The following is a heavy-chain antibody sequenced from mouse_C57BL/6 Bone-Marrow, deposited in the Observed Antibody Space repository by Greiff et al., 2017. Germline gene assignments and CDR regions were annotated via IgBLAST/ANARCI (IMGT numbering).Heavy chain of an antibody. CDR1: GFTFSDYY. V-gene: IGHV5-16*01. J-gene: IGHJ4*01. CDR2: INYDGSST. CDR3: ARGVRGAMDY. Sequence: EVKLMESEGGLVQPGSSMKLSCTASGFTFSDYYMAWVRQVPDKGLEWVANINYDGSSTYYLDSLKSRFIISRDNAKNILYLQMSSLKSEDTATYYCARGVRGAMDYWGQGTSVTVSS.